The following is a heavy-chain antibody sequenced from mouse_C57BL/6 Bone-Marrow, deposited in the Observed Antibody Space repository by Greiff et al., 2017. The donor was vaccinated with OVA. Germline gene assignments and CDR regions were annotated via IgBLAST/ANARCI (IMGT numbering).Heavy chain of an antibody. D-gene: IGHD2-1*01. J-gene: IGHJ4*01. V-gene: IGHV2-2*01. CDR1: GFSLTSYG. CDR3: APDGKKGYYAMDY. CDR2: IWSGGST. Sequence: VQRVESGPGLVQPSQSLSITCTVSGFSLTSYGVHWVRQSPGKGLEWLGVIWSGGSTDYNAAFISRLSISKDNSKSQVFFKMNSLQADDTAIYYCAPDGKKGYYAMDYWGQGTSVTVSS.